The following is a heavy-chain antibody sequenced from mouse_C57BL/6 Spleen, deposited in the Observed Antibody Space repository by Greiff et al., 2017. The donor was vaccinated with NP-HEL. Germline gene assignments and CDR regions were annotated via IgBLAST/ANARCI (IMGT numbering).Heavy chain of an antibody. J-gene: IGHJ2*01. V-gene: IGHV1-50*01. D-gene: IGHD2-2*01. CDR2: IDPSDSYT. CDR1: GYTFTSYW. CDR3: ARNGYGDGVDY. Sequence: QVQLQQPGAELVKPGASVKLSCKASGYTFTSYWMQWVKQRPGQGLEWIGEIDPSDSYTNYNQKFKGKATLTVDTSSSTAYMQLSSLTSEDSAVYYCARNGYGDGVDYWGQGTTLTVSS.